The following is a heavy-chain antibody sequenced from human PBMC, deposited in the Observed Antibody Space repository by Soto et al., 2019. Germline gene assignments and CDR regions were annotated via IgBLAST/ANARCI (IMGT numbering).Heavy chain of an antibody. Sequence: ASVKVSCKASGYTFTSYGISWVRQAPGQGLEWMGWISADNGNTNYSQKFQGRVTITRDTSASTAYMELSSLRSEDSAVYYCARVTGYYYVDYWGQGTLVTVSS. CDR1: GYTFTSYG. CDR3: ARVTGYYYVDY. D-gene: IGHD3-9*01. V-gene: IGHV1-18*04. CDR2: ISADNGNT. J-gene: IGHJ4*02.